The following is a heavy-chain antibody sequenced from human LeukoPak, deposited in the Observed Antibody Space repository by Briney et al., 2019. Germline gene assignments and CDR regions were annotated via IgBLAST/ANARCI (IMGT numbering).Heavy chain of an antibody. CDR2: ISYDGSNK. V-gene: IGHV3-30-3*01. D-gene: IGHD6-13*01. Sequence: GGSLRLSCAASGFTFSSYAMHWVRQAPGKGLEWVAVISYDGSNKYYADSVKGRFTISRDNSKNTLYLQMNSLRAEDTAVYYCARETGRSWYKGPFDYWGQGTLVTVSS. J-gene: IGHJ4*02. CDR3: ARETGRSWYKGPFDY. CDR1: GFTFSSYA.